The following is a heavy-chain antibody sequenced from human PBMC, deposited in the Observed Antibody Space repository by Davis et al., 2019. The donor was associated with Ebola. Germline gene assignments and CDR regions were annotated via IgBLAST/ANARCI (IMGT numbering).Heavy chain of an antibody. CDR3: AKGGRGAVYAMGYYFDY. V-gene: IGHV3-23*01. CDR1: GFTFSSYG. D-gene: IGHD2-8*01. Sequence: GGSLRLSCAASGFTFSSYGMHWVRQAPGKGLEWVSAISGSGGSTYYADSVKGRFTISRDNSKNTLYLQMNSLRAEDTAVYYCAKGGRGAVYAMGYYFDYWGQGTLVTVSS. J-gene: IGHJ4*02. CDR2: ISGSGGST.